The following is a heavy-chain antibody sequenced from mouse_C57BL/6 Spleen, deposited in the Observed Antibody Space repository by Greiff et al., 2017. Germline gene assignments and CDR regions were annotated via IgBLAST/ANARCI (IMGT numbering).Heavy chain of an antibody. J-gene: IGHJ3*01. CDR2: IDPSDSYT. D-gene: IGHD2-4*01. V-gene: IGHV1-69*01. Sequence: QVQLQQPGAELVMPGASVKLSCKASGYTFTSYWMHWVKQRPGQGLEWIGEIDPSDSYTNYNQKFKGKSTLTVDKSSSTAYMQLSSLSSEDSAVYYCARGHYDYAWFAYCGQGTLGTVSA. CDR3: ARGHYDYAWFAY. CDR1: GYTFTSYW.